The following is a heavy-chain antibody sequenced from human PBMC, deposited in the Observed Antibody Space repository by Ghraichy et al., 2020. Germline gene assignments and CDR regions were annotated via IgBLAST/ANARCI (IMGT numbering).Heavy chain of an antibody. CDR2: IYTSGST. CDR1: GGSISSGSYY. Sequence: SETLSLTCTVSGGSISSGSYYWSWIRQPAGKGLEWIGRIYTSGSTNYNPSLKSRVTMSVDTSKNQFSLKLSSVTAADTAVYYCARDPSDAFDIWGQGTMVTVSS. J-gene: IGHJ3*02. CDR3: ARDPSDAFDI. V-gene: IGHV4-61*02.